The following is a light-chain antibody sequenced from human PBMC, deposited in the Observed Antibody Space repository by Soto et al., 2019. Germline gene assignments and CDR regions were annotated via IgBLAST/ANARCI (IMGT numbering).Light chain of an antibody. J-gene: IGLJ1*01. V-gene: IGLV2-14*03. Sequence: SVLTKPASVSGSPGQSITISCTGTSSDVGGYNYVSWYQHHPGKAPKLMIYDVSNRPSGVSNRFSGSKSGNTASLTISGLQPEDEADYYCCSYTTSNTRQIVFGTGTKVTVL. CDR3: CSYTTSNTRQIV. CDR2: DVS. CDR1: SSDVGGYNY.